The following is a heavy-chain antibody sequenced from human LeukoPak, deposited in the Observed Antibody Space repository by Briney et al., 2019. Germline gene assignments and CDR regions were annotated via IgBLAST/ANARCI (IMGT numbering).Heavy chain of an antibody. Sequence: GGSLRLSCAASGFTFSSYWMSWVRQAPGKGLEWVANTKQDGSEKYYVDSVKGRFTISRDNAKNLLYLQMNSLRAEDTAVYYCARGYLPPHCSGGSCYFNWFDPWGQGTLVTVSS. V-gene: IGHV3-7*01. D-gene: IGHD2-15*01. J-gene: IGHJ5*02. CDR2: TKQDGSEK. CDR1: GFTFSSYW. CDR3: ARGYLPPHCSGGSCYFNWFDP.